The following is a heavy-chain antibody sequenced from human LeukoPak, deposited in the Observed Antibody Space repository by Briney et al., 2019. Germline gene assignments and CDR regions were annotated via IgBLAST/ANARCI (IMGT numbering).Heavy chain of an antibody. CDR3: ARGYGTSFDY. CDR1: AYRFTVSC. V-gene: IGHV1-2*02. J-gene: IGHJ4*02. D-gene: IGHD2-8*01. CDR2: INPNSGGT. Sequence: ASVKVSCKCAAYRFTVSCMDWLRQAPGQGLEWMGWINPNSGGTNYAQKFQGRVTMTRDTSISTAYMELSRLRSDDTAVYYCARGYGTSFDYWGQGTLVTVSS.